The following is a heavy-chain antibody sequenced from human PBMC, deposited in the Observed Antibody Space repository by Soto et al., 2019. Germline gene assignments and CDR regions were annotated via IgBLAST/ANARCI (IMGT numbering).Heavy chain of an antibody. CDR2: ILYDGSGE. CDR1: GFTFSNYS. D-gene: IGHD2-21*01. J-gene: IGHJ5*01. CDR3: ARALCGSIGCQGRDPFDS. V-gene: IGHV3-30-3*01. Sequence: QEQLVQSGGGVVQPGRSLRLSCAASGFTFSNYSMHWVRLVPGKGLVWVTGILYDGSGEKYADSVKGRFTISRDNAHYTLYLEMTSLSPDDTVVYFCARALCGSIGCQGRDPFDSWGQGTLVTVSS.